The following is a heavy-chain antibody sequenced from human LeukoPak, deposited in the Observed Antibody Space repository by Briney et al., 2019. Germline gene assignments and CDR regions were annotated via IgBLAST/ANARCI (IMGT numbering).Heavy chain of an antibody. Sequence: SETLSLTCAVYGGSFSGYYWSWIRQPPGKWLEWIGEINHSGSTNYNPSLKSRVTISVDTSKNQFSLKLSSVTAADTAVYYCARHAPGLAMGYFDYWGQGTLVPVSS. J-gene: IGHJ4*02. CDR2: INHSGST. V-gene: IGHV4-34*01. D-gene: IGHD3/OR15-3a*01. CDR3: ARHAPGLAMGYFDY. CDR1: GGSFSGYY.